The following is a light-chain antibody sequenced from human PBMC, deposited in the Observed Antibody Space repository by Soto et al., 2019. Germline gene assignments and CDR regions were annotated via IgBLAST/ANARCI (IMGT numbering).Light chain of an antibody. CDR1: QSVFNNH. J-gene: IGKJ5*01. V-gene: IGKV3-20*01. CDR2: GAS. Sequence: EIVLTQSPGTLSLSPGERATLSCRASQSVFNNHIGWYQQKPGQAPRRLIFGASFRATGIPDRFSGSGSGTDFTLTISRLEPEDFAVYHCQQYGSLPGTFGQGTRLEIK. CDR3: QQYGSLPGT.